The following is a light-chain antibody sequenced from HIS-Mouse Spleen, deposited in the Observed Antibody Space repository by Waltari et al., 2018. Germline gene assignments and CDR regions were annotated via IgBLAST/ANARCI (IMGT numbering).Light chain of an antibody. V-gene: IGLV3-1*01. CDR2: QDS. CDR1: KLGDKY. Sequence: YELTQPPSVSVSPGQTASIPRPGDKLGDKYACWYQQKPGQSPVLVIYQDSKRPSGVPERFSGSNSGNTATLTISGTQAMDEADYYCQAWDSSTAVFGGGTKLTVL. J-gene: IGLJ2*01. CDR3: QAWDSSTAV.